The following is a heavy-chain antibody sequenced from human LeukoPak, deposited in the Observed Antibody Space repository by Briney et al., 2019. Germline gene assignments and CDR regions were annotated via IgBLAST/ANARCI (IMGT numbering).Heavy chain of an antibody. CDR3: AGVIYGGNYPDAFDI. Sequence: GGSLRLSCAASGFTFSSYSMNWVRQAPGKGLEWVSYISSSGSTIYYADSVKGRFTISRDNAKNSLYLQMNSLRAEDTAVYYCAGVIYGGNYPDAFDIWGQGTMVTVSS. J-gene: IGHJ3*02. D-gene: IGHD4-23*01. CDR2: ISSSGSTI. CDR1: GFTFSSYS. V-gene: IGHV3-48*04.